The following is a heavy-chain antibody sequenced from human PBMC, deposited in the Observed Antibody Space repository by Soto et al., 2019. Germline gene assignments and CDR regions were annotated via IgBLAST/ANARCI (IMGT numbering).Heavy chain of an antibody. CDR1: GGSFSGYY. J-gene: IGHJ5*02. D-gene: IGHD3-10*01. Sequence: SETLSLTCAVYGGSFSGYYWSWIRQPPGKGLEWIGEINHSGSTNYNPSLKSRVTISVDTSKNQFSLKLSSVTAADTAVYYCARVLGVALVWVDPWGQGTLVT. CDR2: INHSGST. V-gene: IGHV4-34*01. CDR3: ARVLGVALVWVDP.